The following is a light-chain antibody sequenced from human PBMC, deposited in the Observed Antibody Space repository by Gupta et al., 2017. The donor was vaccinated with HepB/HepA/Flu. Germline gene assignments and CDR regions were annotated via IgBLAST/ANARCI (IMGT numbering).Light chain of an antibody. Sequence: QSALTQPASVSGSPGQSITISCTGTSSDVGLYNYVSWYQQHPGKVPKLMIYDVRNRPSGVSDRFSGSKSGNTASLTISGLQAEDEADYYCSSYTSSSTPYVVGTGTKVTVL. CDR2: DVR. CDR3: SSYTSSSTPYV. J-gene: IGLJ1*01. V-gene: IGLV2-14*03. CDR1: SSDVGLYNY.